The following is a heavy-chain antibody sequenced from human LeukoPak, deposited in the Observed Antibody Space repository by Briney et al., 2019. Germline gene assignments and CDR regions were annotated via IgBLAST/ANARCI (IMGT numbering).Heavy chain of an antibody. J-gene: IGHJ5*02. D-gene: IGHD2-2*01. CDR2: ISAYNGNT. V-gene: IGHV1-18*01. CDR1: GYTFTSYG. Sequence: GASVKASCKASGYTFTSYGISWVRQAPGQGLEWMGWISAYNGNTNYAQKHQGRVTMTTDTSTSTAYMELRSLRSDDTAVYYCARGGGDIVVVPAAWVNWFDPWGQGTLVTVSS. CDR3: ARGGGDIVVVPAAWVNWFDP.